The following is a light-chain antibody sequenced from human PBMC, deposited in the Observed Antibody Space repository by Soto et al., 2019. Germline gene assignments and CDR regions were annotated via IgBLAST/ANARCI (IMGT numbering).Light chain of an antibody. V-gene: IGLV2-14*03. CDR2: DVG. Sequence: QSALTQPASVSGSPGQSITISCTGTSSDVGGYNYVSWYQHHPGKAPKLMIYDVGNRPSGVSNRFSGSKSGNTASLTISGLQAEDESDYYCSSYTSSRDVVFGGGTKLNVL. CDR1: SSDVGGYNY. J-gene: IGLJ2*01. CDR3: SSYTSSRDVV.